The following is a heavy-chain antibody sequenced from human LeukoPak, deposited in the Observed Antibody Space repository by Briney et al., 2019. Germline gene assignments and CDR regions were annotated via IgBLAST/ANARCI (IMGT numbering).Heavy chain of an antibody. J-gene: IGHJ3*02. D-gene: IGHD6-13*01. Sequence: ASVKVSCKASGYTFTGYYMHWVRQAPGQGLEWMGWINPNSGGTNYAQKFQGRVTMTRDTSISTAYVELSRLRSDDTAVYYCARIAAAGSNDAFDIWGQGTMVTVSS. CDR1: GYTFTGYY. V-gene: IGHV1-2*02. CDR2: INPNSGGT. CDR3: ARIAAAGSNDAFDI.